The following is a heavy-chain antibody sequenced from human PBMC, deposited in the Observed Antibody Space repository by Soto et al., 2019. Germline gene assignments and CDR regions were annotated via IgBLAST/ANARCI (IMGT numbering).Heavy chain of an antibody. J-gene: IGHJ6*02. CDR1: GYTFTSYG. CDR2: ISAYNGNT. Sequence: ASVKVSCKASGYTFTSYGISWVRQAPGQGLEWMGWISAYNGNTNYAQKLQGRVTMTTDTSTSTAYMELRSRRSDDTAVYYCASGDIVVVPAAMGYYYYGMDVWGQGTTVTVSS. V-gene: IGHV1-18*04. D-gene: IGHD2-2*01. CDR3: ASGDIVVVPAAMGYYYYGMDV.